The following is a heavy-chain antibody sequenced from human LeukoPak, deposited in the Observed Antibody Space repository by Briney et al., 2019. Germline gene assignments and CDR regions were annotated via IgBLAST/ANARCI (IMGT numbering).Heavy chain of an antibody. V-gene: IGHV4-39*07. CDR3: ARARNLMDTAMGHFDY. CDR2: IYYSGST. CDR1: GGSISSSSYY. J-gene: IGHJ4*02. D-gene: IGHD5-18*01. Sequence: SETLSLTCTVSGGSISSSSYYWGWIRQPPGKGLEWIGSIYYSGSTYYNPSLKSRVTISVDTSKNQFSLKLSSVTAADTAVYYCARARNLMDTAMGHFDYWGQGTLVTVSS.